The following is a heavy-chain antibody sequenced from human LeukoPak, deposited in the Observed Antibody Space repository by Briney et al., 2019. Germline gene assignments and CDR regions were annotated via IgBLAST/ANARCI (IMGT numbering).Heavy chain of an antibody. Sequence: TTSETLSLTCTVSGGSISSGGYSWSWIRQPPGKGLEWIGYIYHSGSTYYNPSLKSRVTISVDRSKNQFSLKLSSVTAADTAVYYCARAAGGWGGDYGNFDYWGQGTLVTVSS. D-gene: IGHD3-10*01. J-gene: IGHJ4*02. CDR1: GGSISSGGYS. V-gene: IGHV4-30-2*01. CDR3: ARAAGGWGGDYGNFDY. CDR2: IYHSGST.